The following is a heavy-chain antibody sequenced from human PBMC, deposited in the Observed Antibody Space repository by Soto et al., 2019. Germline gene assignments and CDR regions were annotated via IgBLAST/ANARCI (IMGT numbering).Heavy chain of an antibody. V-gene: IGHV4-39*01. CDR2: TYIGGMT. J-gene: IGHJ5*02. Sequence: SETLSLTCTVSGASFTDGSLFWGWIRQSPGKGVECIASTYIGGMTYYNPSLRSRVTISVDTSKSQFSLRLNSVTAADTAVYSCATAPETFSPAGYYVNWFDPWGHGTLVTVSS. CDR3: ATAPETFSPAGYYVNWFDP. CDR1: GASFTDGSLF. D-gene: IGHD3-22*01.